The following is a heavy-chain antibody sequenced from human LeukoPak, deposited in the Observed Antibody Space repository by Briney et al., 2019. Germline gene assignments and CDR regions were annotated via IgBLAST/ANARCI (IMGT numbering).Heavy chain of an antibody. CDR3: ARTIAQYSNGWLYFYHGLDV. J-gene: IGHJ6*02. D-gene: IGHD1-7*01. V-gene: IGHV3-23*01. Sequence: GGSLRLSCAASGSPFAGTAMSWARHAPGKGMASHSSISGGSENTYHAGSVKGRFTIFRDNSKSALYLQMDSLRADDTAVYYCARTIAQYSNGWLYFYHGLDVWGQGTTVTVSS. CDR2: ISGGSENT. CDR1: GSPFAGTA.